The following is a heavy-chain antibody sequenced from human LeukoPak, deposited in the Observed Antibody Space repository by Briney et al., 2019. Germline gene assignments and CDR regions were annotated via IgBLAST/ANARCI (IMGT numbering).Heavy chain of an antibody. D-gene: IGHD6-13*01. J-gene: IGHJ4*01. V-gene: IGHV3-33*01. Sequence: GRSLRLSCAASGFTFSSYGMHWVRQAPGKGLEWVAFIRYDGSNKYYADSVKGRFTISRDNSKNTLYLQMNSLRAEDAAVYYCARDTPAAGTQYFDYWGRGTLVTVSS. CDR1: GFTFSSYG. CDR3: ARDTPAAGTQYFDY. CDR2: IRYDGSNK.